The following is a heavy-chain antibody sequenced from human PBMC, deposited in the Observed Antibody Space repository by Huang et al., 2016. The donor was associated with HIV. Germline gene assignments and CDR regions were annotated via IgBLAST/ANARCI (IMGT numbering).Heavy chain of an antibody. CDR3: ATVDYYDTSGPQRGYFDN. Sequence: QVQLVQSGAEVKKPGSSVKVSCKASGGSFRNFAIGWVRQAPGQGIEWMEGIIPTLGTANNAQKSQGRGTIIADESTSTAYMELSSLRSEDTAVYYCATVDYYDTSGPQRGYFDNWGQGTLVTVSS. J-gene: IGHJ4*02. V-gene: IGHV1-69*01. CDR2: IIPTLGTA. D-gene: IGHD3-22*01. CDR1: GGSFRNFA.